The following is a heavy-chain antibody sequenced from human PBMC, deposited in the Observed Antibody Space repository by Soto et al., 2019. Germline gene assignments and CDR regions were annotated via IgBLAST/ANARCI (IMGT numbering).Heavy chain of an antibody. CDR1: GGSFSGYY. CDR3: AAMVRGVARCHWFDP. D-gene: IGHD3-10*01. Sequence: QVQLQQWGAGLLKPSETLSLTCAVYGGSFSGYYWSWIRQPPGKGLEWIGEINHSGSTNYNPSLKSRVTISVDTSKNQFSLKRSSVTAADTAVYYCAAMVRGVARCHWFDPWGQGTLVTVSS. CDR2: INHSGST. V-gene: IGHV4-34*01. J-gene: IGHJ5*02.